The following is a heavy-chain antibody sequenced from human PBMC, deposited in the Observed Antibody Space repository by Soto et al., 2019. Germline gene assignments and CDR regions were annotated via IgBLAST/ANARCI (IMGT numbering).Heavy chain of an antibody. CDR2: ISYDGSNK. Sequence: QVQLVESGGGVFQPGRSLRLSCAASGFTFNNYAMHWVRQAPGKGLEWVALISYDGSNKYYADSVKGRFTISRDNSKNTRYLQMNSLRAEDTAVYYCARDPLWGTAMVLWYFDLWGRGTLVTVSS. J-gene: IGHJ2*01. CDR3: ARDPLWGTAMVLWYFDL. CDR1: GFTFNNYA. D-gene: IGHD5-18*01. V-gene: IGHV3-30-3*01.